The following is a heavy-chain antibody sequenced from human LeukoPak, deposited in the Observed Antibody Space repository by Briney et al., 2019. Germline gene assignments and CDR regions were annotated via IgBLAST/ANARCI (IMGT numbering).Heavy chain of an antibody. V-gene: IGHV4-59*12. CDR1: GGSISSYF. CDR2: VYYSGTT. D-gene: IGHD6-19*01. J-gene: IGHJ4*02. Sequence: SETLSLTCTVSGGSISSYFWSWVRQPPGKGLEWIGYVYYSGTTNYNPSLKSRVTISVDTSKNQFSLKLSSVTAADTAVYYCARDRGIAVAGTDFDYWGQGTLVTVSS. CDR3: ARDRGIAVAGTDFDY.